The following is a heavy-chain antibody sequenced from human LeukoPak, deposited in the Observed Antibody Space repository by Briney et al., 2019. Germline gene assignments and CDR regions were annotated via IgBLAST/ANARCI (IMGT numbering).Heavy chain of an antibody. CDR3: ATDLGSMAKSRDY. V-gene: IGHV1-24*01. D-gene: IGHD2/OR15-2a*01. CDR2: FDPEDGET. CDR1: GDTLTELS. J-gene: IGHJ4*02. Sequence: ASVKVSCKVAGDTLTELSMHLVRQAPGKGLEWMGGFDPEDGETIYAQKFQGRVTMTEDTSTDTAYMELSSLKSEDTAVYYCATDLGSMAKSRDYWGQGTLVTVSS.